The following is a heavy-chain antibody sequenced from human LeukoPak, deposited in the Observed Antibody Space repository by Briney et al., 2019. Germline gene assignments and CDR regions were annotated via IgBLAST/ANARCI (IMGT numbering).Heavy chain of an antibody. CDR2: IYSSGNT. CDR1: GGSISDYY. Sequence: SETLSLTCTVSGGSISDYYWSWIRQAAGKGLEWIGRIYSSGNTNYNPSLKSRVTMSIDRSKNQFSLKLSSATAADTAVYYCARESYSSSTSGLHYWGRGTLVTVSS. J-gene: IGHJ4*02. D-gene: IGHD6-6*01. CDR3: ARESYSSSTSGLHY. V-gene: IGHV4-4*07.